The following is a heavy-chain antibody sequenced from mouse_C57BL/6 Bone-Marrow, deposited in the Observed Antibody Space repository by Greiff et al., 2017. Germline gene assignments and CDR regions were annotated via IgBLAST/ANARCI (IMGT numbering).Heavy chain of an antibody. CDR3: ARDGYYGYFDD. CDR2: IWGVGST. CDR1: GFSLTSYG. Sequence: VKVVESGPGLVAPSQSLSITCTVSGFSLTSYGVDWVRQSPGKGLEWLGVIWGVGSTNYNSALKARLSISKDNSKSQVFLKMNSLQTDDTAMYDCARDGYYGYFDDWGTGTTVTVSS. J-gene: IGHJ1*03. D-gene: IGHD2-2*01. V-gene: IGHV2-6*01.